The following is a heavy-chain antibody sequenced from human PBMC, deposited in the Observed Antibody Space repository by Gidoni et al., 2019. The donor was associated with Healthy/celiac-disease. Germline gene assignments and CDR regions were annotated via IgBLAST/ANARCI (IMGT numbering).Heavy chain of an antibody. V-gene: IGHV1-69*01. CDR3: ARGRWITGTTGYFDY. Sequence: VQLVQSGAEVTKLGSSVKFSCMASGGTFTSYAISWVRHAPGQGLEWMGGISPIFGTANYAQKFQGRVTITADESTSTAYMELSSLRSEDTAVYYCARGRWITGTTGYFDYWGQGTLVTVSS. CDR1: GGTFTSYA. CDR2: ISPIFGTA. D-gene: IGHD1-7*01. J-gene: IGHJ4*02.